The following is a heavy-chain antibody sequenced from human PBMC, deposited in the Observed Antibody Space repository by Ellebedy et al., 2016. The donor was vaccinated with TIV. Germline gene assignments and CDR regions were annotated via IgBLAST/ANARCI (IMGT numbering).Heavy chain of an antibody. CDR3: ARDEAEVGATFFGY. CDR2: ISGNGGRT. D-gene: IGHD1-26*01. V-gene: IGHV3-23*01. CDR1: GFTFSSYA. Sequence: PGGSLRLSCAASGFTFSSYAMSWVRQAPGKGLEWVSSISGNGGRTDYADSVKGRFTISRDNAKNSLYLQMNSMRDEDTAVYYCARDEAEVGATFFGYWGQGTLVTVSS. J-gene: IGHJ4*02.